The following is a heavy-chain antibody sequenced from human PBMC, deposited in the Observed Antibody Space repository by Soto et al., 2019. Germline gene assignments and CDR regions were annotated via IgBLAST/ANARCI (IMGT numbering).Heavy chain of an antibody. Sequence: EVQLVESRGGLVQPGGSLRLSCAATGFTFSSYWMSWVRQAPGKGLEWVANIKQDGSEKYYVDSVKGRFTISRDNAKNSLYLQMNSLRAEDTAVYYCSREDRLSGFDYCGQGTLVTVSS. V-gene: IGHV3-7*01. J-gene: IGHJ4*02. CDR3: SREDRLSGFDY. D-gene: IGHD6-19*01. CDR1: GFTFSSYW. CDR2: IKQDGSEK.